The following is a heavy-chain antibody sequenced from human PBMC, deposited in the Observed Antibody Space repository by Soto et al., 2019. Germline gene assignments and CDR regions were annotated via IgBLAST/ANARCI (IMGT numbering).Heavy chain of an antibody. CDR1: GFTYSSYA. Sequence: PGGSLRLSCAASGFTYSSYAMSWVRQAPGKGLEWISAISGSGTSTYYADSVKGRFTISRDNSKNALYLQMNSLRAEDTAIYYCAKANVICCSSTSCQRGYFDYWGQGTLVTVSS. V-gene: IGHV3-23*01. J-gene: IGHJ4*02. CDR2: ISGSGTST. D-gene: IGHD2-2*01. CDR3: AKANVICCSSTSCQRGYFDY.